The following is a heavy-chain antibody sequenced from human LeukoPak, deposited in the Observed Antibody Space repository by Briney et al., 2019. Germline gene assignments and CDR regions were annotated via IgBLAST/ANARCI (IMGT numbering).Heavy chain of an antibody. Sequence: GGSLRLSCAASGFTFSSCPMRGVPHAPGKGLEWVSAISGSGGSTYYADSVKGRFTISRDNSKNTLYLQMNSLRAEDTAVYYCAKVGVAGNDYWGQGTLVTVSS. V-gene: IGHV3-23*01. D-gene: IGHD6-19*01. CDR2: ISGSGGST. J-gene: IGHJ4*02. CDR3: AKVGVAGNDY. CDR1: GFTFSSCP.